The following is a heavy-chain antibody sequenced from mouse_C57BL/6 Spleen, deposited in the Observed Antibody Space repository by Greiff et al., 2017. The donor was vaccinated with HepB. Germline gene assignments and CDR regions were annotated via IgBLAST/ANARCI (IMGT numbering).Heavy chain of an antibody. CDR2: ISYDGSN. CDR1: GYSITSGYY. Sequence: EVKLMESGPGLVKPSQSLSLTCSVTGYSITSGYYWNWIRQFPGNKLEWMGYISYDGSNNYNPSLKNRISITRDTSKNQFFLKLNSVTTEDTATYYCASVYGNYVVDYWGQGTTLTVSS. D-gene: IGHD2-1*01. J-gene: IGHJ2*01. CDR3: ASVYGNYVVDY. V-gene: IGHV3-6*01.